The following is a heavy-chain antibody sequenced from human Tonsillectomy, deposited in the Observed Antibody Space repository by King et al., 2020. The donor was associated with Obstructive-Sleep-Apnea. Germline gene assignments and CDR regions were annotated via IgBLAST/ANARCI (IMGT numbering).Heavy chain of an antibody. D-gene: IGHD6-25*01. CDR1: GFTCSNYW. V-gene: IGHV3-74*01. CDR3: ARVVSGGFDY. Sequence: VQLVESGGGLVQPGGSLRLSCAVSGFTCSNYWMHWVRQAPGKGLLWVSRINSDGSHTDYADSVKGRFTIYRDNAKNTLYLQMNSLRVDDTAVYYCARVVSGGFDYWGPGTLVTVSS. CDR2: INSDGSHT. J-gene: IGHJ4*02.